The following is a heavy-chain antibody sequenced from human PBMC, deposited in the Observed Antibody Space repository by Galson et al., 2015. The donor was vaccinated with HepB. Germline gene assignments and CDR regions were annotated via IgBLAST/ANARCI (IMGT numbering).Heavy chain of an antibody. CDR1: GFTVSSNY. V-gene: IGHV3-53*01. J-gene: IGHJ4*02. CDR2: IYSGGST. D-gene: IGHD6-13*01. Sequence: SLRLSCAASGFTVSSNYMSWVRQAPGKGLEWVSVIYSGGSTYYADSVKGRFTISRDNSKNTLYLQMNSLRAEDTAVYYCAREATAGRGDYWGQGTLVTVSS. CDR3: AREATAGRGDY.